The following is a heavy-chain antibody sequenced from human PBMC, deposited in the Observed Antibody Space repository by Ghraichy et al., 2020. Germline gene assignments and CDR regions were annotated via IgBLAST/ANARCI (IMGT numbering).Heavy chain of an antibody. CDR2: IDWDDDK. D-gene: IGHD3-10*01. V-gene: IGHV2-70*11. Sequence: SGPTLVKPTQTLTLTCTFSGFSLSTSGMGVSWIRQPPGKALEWLARIDWDDDKYYSTSLKIRLTISKDTSKNQVVLTMTNMDPVDTATYYCARIRVYYGSGSYEHDYWGQGILVTVSS. CDR1: GFSLSTSGMG. CDR3: ARIRVYYGSGSYEHDY. J-gene: IGHJ4*02.